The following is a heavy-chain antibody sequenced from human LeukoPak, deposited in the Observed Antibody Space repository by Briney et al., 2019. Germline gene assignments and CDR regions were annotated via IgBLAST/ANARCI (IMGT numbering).Heavy chain of an antibody. CDR1: GFTFSYHY. J-gene: IGHJ5*02. Sequence: PGGSLRLSCAASGFTFSYHYMDWVRQAPGKGLEWVGRIRNRVDSYTTEYAASVKGRFSISRDDSKNSLYLQMNSLKIEDTAVYFCARGHSGTSDRLDPWGQGTLVTVSS. CDR3: ARGHSGTSDRLDP. D-gene: IGHD1-26*01. V-gene: IGHV3-72*01. CDR2: IRNRVDSYTT.